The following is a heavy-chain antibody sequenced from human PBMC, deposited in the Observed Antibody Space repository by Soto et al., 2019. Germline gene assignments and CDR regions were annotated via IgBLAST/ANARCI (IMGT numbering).Heavy chain of an antibody. CDR3: ARDPHNLVRDFWSGYYNYYYYYGMDV. CDR2: INPNSGGT. J-gene: IGHJ6*02. Sequence: ASVKVSCTASGYTFTGYYMHWVRQAPGQGLEWMGWINPNSGGTNYAQKFQGRVTMTRDTSISTAYMELRSLRSDDTAVYYCARDPHNLVRDFWSGYYNYYYYYGMDVWGQGTTVTVSS. V-gene: IGHV1-2*02. D-gene: IGHD3-3*01. CDR1: GYTFTGYY.